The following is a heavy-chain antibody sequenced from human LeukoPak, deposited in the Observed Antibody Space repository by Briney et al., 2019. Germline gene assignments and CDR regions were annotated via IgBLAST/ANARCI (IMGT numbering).Heavy chain of an antibody. D-gene: IGHD3-3*01. Sequence: ASVKVSCKASGYTFTSYGISWVRQAPGQGLEWMGWISAYNGNTNYAQKLQGRVTMTPDTSTSTAYMELRSLRSDDTAVYYCARDRGITIFGVVIDAFDIWGQGTMVTVSS. CDR3: ARDRGITIFGVVIDAFDI. CDR1: GYTFTSYG. V-gene: IGHV1-18*01. J-gene: IGHJ3*02. CDR2: ISAYNGNT.